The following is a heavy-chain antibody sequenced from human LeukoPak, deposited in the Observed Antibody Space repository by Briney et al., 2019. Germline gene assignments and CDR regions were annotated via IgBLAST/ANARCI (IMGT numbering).Heavy chain of an antibody. CDR1: GFTFSSSG. D-gene: IGHD1-26*01. CDR2: IASNNFI. V-gene: IGHV3-21*04. CDR3: ARARGSGSFESEYYFVS. J-gene: IGHJ4*02. Sequence: GGSLTLSCVASGFTFSSSGINWVRQAPGKGLEWVSSIASNNFIYYADSVKGRFTISRDNVKNSVDLQMNSLRREDTAIYYCARARGSGSFESEYYFVSWSQGTLVTVSS.